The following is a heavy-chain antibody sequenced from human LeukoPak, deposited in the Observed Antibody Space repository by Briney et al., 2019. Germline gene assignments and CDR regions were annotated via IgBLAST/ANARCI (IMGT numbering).Heavy chain of an antibody. CDR3: AHSKRGGGYYINAFAV. CDR1: GASTSAYY. CDR2: SYSGGNA. D-gene: IGHD1-26*01. Sequence: SETLSLTCAVSGASTSAYYWSWIRQPPGKGLEWIGYSYSGGNANYNPSLKSRVTISIDTSENQFSLRLTSVTAADTAIYFCAHSKRGGGYYINAFAVWGQGALVTISS. V-gene: IGHV4-59*01. J-gene: IGHJ3*01.